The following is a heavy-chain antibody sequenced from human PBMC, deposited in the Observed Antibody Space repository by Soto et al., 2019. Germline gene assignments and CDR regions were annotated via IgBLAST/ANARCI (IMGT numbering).Heavy chain of an antibody. CDR3: ARVSPPLDY. Sequence: QVQLVESGGGLVKPGGSLRLSCAASGFTFSDYYMSWIRQAPGKGLEWVSNIRTSGSTINYADSVKGRFTIARDNAKNSLHLQMTGLGAEDTAVYYCARVSPPLDYWGQGTLVTVSS. J-gene: IGHJ4*02. CDR2: IRTSGSTI. V-gene: IGHV3-11*01. CDR1: GFTFSDYY.